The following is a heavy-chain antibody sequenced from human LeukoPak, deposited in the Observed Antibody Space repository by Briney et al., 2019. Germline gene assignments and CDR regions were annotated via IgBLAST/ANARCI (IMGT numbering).Heavy chain of an antibody. CDR1: GFTFSGAW. D-gene: IGHD3-9*01. J-gene: IGHJ6*03. Sequence: GGSLRLSCTASGFTFSGAWMTWVRQAPGKGLEWVANIREDVKGRFTISRDNAKNSLYLQMNSLRAEDTAVYYCARGKLYDNLTPLRNRAYYSMDVWGKGTAVTVSS. CDR2: IRE. V-gene: IGHV3-7*01. CDR3: ARGKLYDNLTPLRNRAYYSMDV.